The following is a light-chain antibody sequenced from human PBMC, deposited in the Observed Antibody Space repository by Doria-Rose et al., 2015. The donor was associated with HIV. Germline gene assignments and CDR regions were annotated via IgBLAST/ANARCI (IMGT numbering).Light chain of an antibody. Sequence: TQSPGTLSLSPGDRATLSCSASQSFSSTYLAWYQQKPGQAPSLLNYDGSTRATGIPDRFSASGSGTDHTLTINRLEPEDFALYYCHQYGTSWTFGRGTKVEI. CDR1: QSFSSTY. CDR3: HQYGTSWT. CDR2: DGS. V-gene: IGKV3-20*01. J-gene: IGKJ1*01.